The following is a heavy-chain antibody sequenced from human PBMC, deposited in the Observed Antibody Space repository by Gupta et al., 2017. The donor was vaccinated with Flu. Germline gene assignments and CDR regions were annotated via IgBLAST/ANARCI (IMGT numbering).Heavy chain of an antibody. D-gene: IGHD3-16*01. J-gene: IGHJ4*01. V-gene: IGHV1-2*02. Sequence: IPWVRQGPGQGLEWMGWVAPVADDTNSAENVKDKIGVIRDRFIVTDYLELNTMRFDDKAIYFCERDRPNHALGVGWDYFDLWGQGTMVTVSS. CDR3: ERDRPNHALGVGWDYFDL. CDR2: VAPVADDT.